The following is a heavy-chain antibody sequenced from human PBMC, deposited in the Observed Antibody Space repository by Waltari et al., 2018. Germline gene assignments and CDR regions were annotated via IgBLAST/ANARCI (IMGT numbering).Heavy chain of an antibody. V-gene: IGHV4-31*03. D-gene: IGHD3-22*01. CDR2: IYYGRST. Sequence: QVQLQESGPGLVKPSQTLSLTCTVSGGSISSGGYYWSWIRQHPGTGLEWLGYIYYGRSTYYNPSLKSRVTISVDTSKNQFSLKLSSVTAADTAVYYCARDSPPDDSSGHAFDIWGQGTMVTVSS. CDR3: ARDSPPDDSSGHAFDI. J-gene: IGHJ3*02. CDR1: GGSISSGGYY.